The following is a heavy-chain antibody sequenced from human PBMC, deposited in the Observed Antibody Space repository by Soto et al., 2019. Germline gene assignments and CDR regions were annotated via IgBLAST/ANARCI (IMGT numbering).Heavy chain of an antibody. V-gene: IGHV3-21*01. D-gene: IGHD6-19*01. CDR1: GFTFSSYS. CDR2: ISSSSSYI. CDR3: ARDQKFSSGWYGEKGSSFDY. Sequence: GGSLRLSCAASGFTFSSYSMNWVRQAPGKGLEWVSSISSSSSYIYYADSVKGRFTISRDNAKNSLYLQMNSLRAEDTAVYYCARDQKFSSGWYGEKGSSFDYWGQGTLVTVSS. J-gene: IGHJ4*02.